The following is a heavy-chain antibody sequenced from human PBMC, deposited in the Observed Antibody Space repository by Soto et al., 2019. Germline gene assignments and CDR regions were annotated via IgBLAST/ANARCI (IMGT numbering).Heavy chain of an antibody. CDR3: AREREYYYDSSGYYGSRGRAFDI. J-gene: IGHJ3*02. Sequence: GASVQVSCKASGYTFTSYGISWVRQAPGQGLEWMGWMSAYNGNTNQAQKRQGRDTMTTDTSTSTAYMELRRLRSDDTAVYYCAREREYYYDSSGYYGSRGRAFDIWGQGTMVTDSS. D-gene: IGHD3-22*01. CDR2: MSAYNGNT. CDR1: GYTFTSYG. V-gene: IGHV1-18*04.